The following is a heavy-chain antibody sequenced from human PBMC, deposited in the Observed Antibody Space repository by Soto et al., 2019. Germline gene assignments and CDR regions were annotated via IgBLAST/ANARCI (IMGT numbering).Heavy chain of an antibody. Sequence: GESLKISCKGSGYRFTTYWISWVRQMPGKGLEWMGRIDPSDSYTNYSPSFQGHVTISADKSISTAYLQWSSLKASDTAMYYCAKPTTMIPCLNRDFWGKGTPVT. J-gene: IGHJ6*03. D-gene: IGHD3-22*01. CDR2: IDPSDSYT. CDR3: AKPTTMIPCLNRDF. V-gene: IGHV5-10-1*01. CDR1: GYRFTTYW.